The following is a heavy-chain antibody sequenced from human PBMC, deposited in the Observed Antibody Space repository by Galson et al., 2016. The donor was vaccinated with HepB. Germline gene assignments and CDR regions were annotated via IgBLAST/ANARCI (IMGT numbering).Heavy chain of an antibody. CDR3: TTWLSHHFDY. D-gene: IGHD5-12*01. Sequence: SLRLSCAASGFTFRNYALSWVRRAPGKGLEWVAHIDGPTPNTHYADSVRGRFSIYRDNSRDTIYLQMDRLTAEDSATYYCTTWLSHHFDYWGQGTRVTVSS. V-gene: IGHV3-23*01. CDR1: GFTFRNYA. J-gene: IGHJ4*02. CDR2: IDGPTPNT.